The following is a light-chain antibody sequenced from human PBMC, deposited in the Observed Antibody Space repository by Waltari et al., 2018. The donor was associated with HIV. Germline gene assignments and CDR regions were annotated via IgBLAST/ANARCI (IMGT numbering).Light chain of an antibody. J-gene: IGLJ3*02. Sequence: QSALTQPASVSGSRGQSITMSCTGTSSDIGAYNHVSWFQQRPGKAPKLIIYDVTGRPSGVSKRFSGSKSGITASLTISGLQADDEGDYYCSSYTASNTLWVFGGGTKLTVL. CDR3: SSYTASNTLWV. CDR1: SSDIGAYNH. CDR2: DVT. V-gene: IGLV2-14*03.